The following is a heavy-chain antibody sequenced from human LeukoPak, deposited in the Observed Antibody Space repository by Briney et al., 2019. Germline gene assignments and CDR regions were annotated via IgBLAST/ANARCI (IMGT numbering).Heavy chain of an antibody. CDR3: ARDDYGDNFDY. CDR1: GFTFSSYG. D-gene: IGHD4-17*01. V-gene: IGHV3-33*01. J-gene: IGHJ4*02. Sequence: GSLRLSCAASGFTFSSYGMHWVRQAPGKGLEWVAVIWYDGSNKYYADSVKGRFTISRDNSKNTLYLQMNSLRAEDTAVYYCARDDYGDNFDYWGQGTLVTVSS. CDR2: IWYDGSNK.